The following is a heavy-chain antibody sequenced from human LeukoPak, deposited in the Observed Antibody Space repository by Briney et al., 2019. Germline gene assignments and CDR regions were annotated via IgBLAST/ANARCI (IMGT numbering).Heavy chain of an antibody. CDR3: ARDRNWVFDY. Sequence: GGSLRLSCAASGFTFSIYAMSWVRQAPGKGLEWVANIKQDGSEKYYVDSVKGRFTISRDNAKNSLYLQMNSLRAEDTAVYYCARDRNWVFDYWGQGTLVTVSS. CDR1: GFTFSIYA. V-gene: IGHV3-7*01. CDR2: IKQDGSEK. J-gene: IGHJ4*02. D-gene: IGHD7-27*01.